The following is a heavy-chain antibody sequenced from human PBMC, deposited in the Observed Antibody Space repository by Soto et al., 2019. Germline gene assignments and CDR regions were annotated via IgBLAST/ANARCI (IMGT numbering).Heavy chain of an antibody. D-gene: IGHD3-16*01. V-gene: IGHV4-34*01. Sequence: LSLTCAVYGGSSSGYYWSWIRQPPGKRLEWIGEIGHSGGTVYNPSLESRVTISEDSSDNRFSLTLTSVTAADTAVYYCARHGGYYFDYWGQGAPVTVSS. J-gene: IGHJ4*02. CDR1: GGSSSGYY. CDR3: ARHGGYYFDY. CDR2: IGHSGGT.